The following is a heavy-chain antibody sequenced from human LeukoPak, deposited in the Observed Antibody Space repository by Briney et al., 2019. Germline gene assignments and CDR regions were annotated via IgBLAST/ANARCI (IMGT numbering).Heavy chain of an antibody. V-gene: IGHV3-53*04. CDR3: AKSTSDVATYYYYGMDV. CDR1: GFTVSSNY. D-gene: IGHD3-16*01. J-gene: IGHJ6*02. Sequence: GGSLRLSCAASGFTVSSNYMSWVRQAPGKGLEWVSVIYSGGSTYYADSVKGRFTISRHNSKNTLYLQMNSLRAEDTALYYCAKSTSDVATYYYYGMDVWGQGTTVTVSS. CDR2: IYSGGST.